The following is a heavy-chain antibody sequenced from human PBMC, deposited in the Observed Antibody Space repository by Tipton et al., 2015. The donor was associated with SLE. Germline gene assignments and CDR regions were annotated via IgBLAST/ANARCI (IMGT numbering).Heavy chain of an antibody. CDR2: IYYSGST. Sequence: LRLSCTVSGGSISSYYWSWIRQPPGKGLEWIGYIYYSGSTNYNPSLKSRVTISVDTSKNQFSLKLSSVTAADTAVYYCARGSWNFRYFDYWGQGTLVTVSS. D-gene: IGHD1-7*01. V-gene: IGHV4-59*12. J-gene: IGHJ4*02. CDR1: GGSISSYY. CDR3: ARGSWNFRYFDY.